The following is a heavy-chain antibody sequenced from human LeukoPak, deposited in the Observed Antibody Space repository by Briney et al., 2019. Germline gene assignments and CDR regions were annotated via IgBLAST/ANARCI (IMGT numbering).Heavy chain of an antibody. CDR1: GFTFSSYA. CDR2: ISGGGGII. D-gene: IGHD6-13*01. CDR3: AKDSYRSSWPDY. V-gene: IGHV3-23*01. J-gene: IGHJ4*02. Sequence: GGSLRLSCAASGFTFSSYAMSWVRQAPGKGLAWVSTISGGGGIIYYGDSVKGRFTISRDTSKNTLYLQMNSLRVEDTAVYYCAKDSYRSSWPDYWGQGTLVTVAS.